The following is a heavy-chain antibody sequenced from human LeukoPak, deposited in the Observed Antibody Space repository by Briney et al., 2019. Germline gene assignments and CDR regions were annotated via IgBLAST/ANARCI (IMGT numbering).Heavy chain of an antibody. V-gene: IGHV3-9*01. CDR3: TKESRGWWLPPLGNDY. D-gene: IGHD2-15*01. Sequence: GGSLRLSCAASGFTFEEYGMHWVRQAPGKGLEWVSGISWNGGSIGYADYVKGRFTISRANGKNSLYLQMTSLRVEDTAFYYCTKESRGWWLPPLGNDYWGQGTLVTVPS. CDR1: GFTFEEYG. CDR2: ISWNGGSI. J-gene: IGHJ4*02.